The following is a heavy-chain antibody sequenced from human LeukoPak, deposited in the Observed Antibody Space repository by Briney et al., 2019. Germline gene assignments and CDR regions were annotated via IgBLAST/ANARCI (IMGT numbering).Heavy chain of an antibody. D-gene: IGHD2-15*01. J-gene: IGHJ4*02. CDR2: IRYDGSNK. V-gene: IGHV3-30*02. CDR1: GFSFSSYG. CDR3: AKDHRYCSGGSCYGADY. Sequence: PGGSLRLPCGASGFSFSSYGMNWVRQAPGKGLEWVAFIRYDGSNKYYADSVKGRFTISRDDSKNTLYLQMNSLRPEDTAVYYCAKDHRYCSGGSCYGADYWGQGTLVTVYS.